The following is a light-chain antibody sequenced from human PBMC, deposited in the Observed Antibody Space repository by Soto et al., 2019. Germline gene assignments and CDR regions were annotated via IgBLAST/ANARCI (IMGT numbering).Light chain of an antibody. CDR2: AVT. CDR3: CSYAGSDTHDV. V-gene: IGLV2-11*01. CDR1: SSDVGGYNY. Sequence: QSALTQPRSVSGSPGQSVTISCTGTSSDVGGYNYVSWYQQYPGKAPKVMIYAVTKRPSGVPDRISGSKSGNTASLTISGLQAEYEADYYGCSYAGSDTHDVFGTGTKLTVL. J-gene: IGLJ1*01.